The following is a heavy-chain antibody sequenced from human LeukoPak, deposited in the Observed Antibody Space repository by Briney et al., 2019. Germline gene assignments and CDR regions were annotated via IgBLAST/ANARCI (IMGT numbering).Heavy chain of an antibody. Sequence: SETLSLTCTVSGGSISSYYWSWIRQPPGKGLEWIGYIYYSGSTNYNPSLKSRVTISVDTSKNQFSLKLSSVTAADTAVYYCARGGDYADAFDIWGQGTMVTVSS. D-gene: IGHD4-17*01. V-gene: IGHV4-59*01. CDR2: IYYSGST. J-gene: IGHJ3*02. CDR3: ARGGDYADAFDI. CDR1: GGSISSYY.